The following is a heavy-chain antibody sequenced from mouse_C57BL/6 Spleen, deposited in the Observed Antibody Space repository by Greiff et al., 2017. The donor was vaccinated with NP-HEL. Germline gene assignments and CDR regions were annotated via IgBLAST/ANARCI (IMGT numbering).Heavy chain of an antibody. Sequence: EVMLVESGEGLVKPGGSLKLSCAASGFTFSSYAMSWVRQTPEKRLEWVAYISSGGDYIYYADTVKGRFTISRDNARNTLYLQMSSLKSEDTAMYYCTRVLLRYPVSYAMDYWGQGTSVTVSS. D-gene: IGHD1-1*01. J-gene: IGHJ4*01. CDR2: ISSGGDYI. V-gene: IGHV5-9-1*02. CDR1: GFTFSSYA. CDR3: TRVLLRYPVSYAMDY.